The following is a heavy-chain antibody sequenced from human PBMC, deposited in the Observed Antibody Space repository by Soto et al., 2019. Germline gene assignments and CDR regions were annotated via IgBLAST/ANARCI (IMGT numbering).Heavy chain of an antibody. CDR3: ASVRQYCRRTNCYQNP. D-gene: IGHD2-2*01. V-gene: IGHV4-4*02. CDR2: IHHGGNI. J-gene: IGHJ5*02. Sequence: SLTCAVSGDSIISTNWWHWVRQSPDKGLEWIGEIHHGGNINYNLSLKSRVTILMDKSKNQFSLKLNSVTASDTAVYYCASVRQYCRRTNCYQNPCGEGTMVTVCS. CDR1: GDSIISTNW.